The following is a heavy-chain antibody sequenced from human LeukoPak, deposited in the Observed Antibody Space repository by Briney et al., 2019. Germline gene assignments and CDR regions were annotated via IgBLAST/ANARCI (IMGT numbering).Heavy chain of an antibody. CDR1: GFTFSSYG. CDR2: IWYDGSNK. J-gene: IGHJ4*02. V-gene: IGHV3-33*01. D-gene: IGHD4-23*01. CDR3: ARAPVYGGNSYYFDY. Sequence: PGGSLRLSCAASGFTFSSYGMHWVRQAPGKGLEWVAVIWYDGSNKYYADSVKGRFTVSRDNSKNTLYLQMNSLRAEDTAVYYCARAPVYGGNSYYFDYWGQGTLDTVSS.